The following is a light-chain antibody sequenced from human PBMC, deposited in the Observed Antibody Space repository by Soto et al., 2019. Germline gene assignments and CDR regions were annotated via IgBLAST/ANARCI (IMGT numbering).Light chain of an antibody. CDR2: DAS. CDR3: QHRSNWPRT. Sequence: IVLTQSPATLSLSPGDTATLSCRARQSVSRYLAWYQQKPGQAPRLLIYDASNRATDIPARFSGSGSGTDFTLTIGSLEPEDFAVYYCQHRSNWPRTFGQGTKVEIK. CDR1: QSVSRY. J-gene: IGKJ2*01. V-gene: IGKV3-11*01.